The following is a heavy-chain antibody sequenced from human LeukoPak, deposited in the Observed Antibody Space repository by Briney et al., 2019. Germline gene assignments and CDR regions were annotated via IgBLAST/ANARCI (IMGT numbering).Heavy chain of an antibody. CDR2: ISRTSSYI. D-gene: IGHD6-6*01. V-gene: IGHV3-21*01. Sequence: GGSLRLSCAASGFTLSTYTMNWVRQAPGKGLEWVSSISRTSSYIYYADSVKGRFTISRDNVKNSLYLQMNSLRAEDTAVYYCARDLESQGGAGQLVADYYYYYMDVWGKGTTVTVSS. J-gene: IGHJ6*03. CDR1: GFTLSTYT. CDR3: ARDLESQGGAGQLVADYYYYYMDV.